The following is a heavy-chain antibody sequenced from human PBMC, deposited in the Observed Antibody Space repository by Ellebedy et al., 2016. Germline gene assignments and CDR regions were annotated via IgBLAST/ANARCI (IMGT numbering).Heavy chain of an antibody. Sequence: GESLKISCAASGFTFSSYSMNWVRQAPGKGLEWVSSISSSSSYIYYADSVKGRFTISRDNAKNSLYLQMNSLRAEDTAVYYCARVGWELLPTTGAFDYWGQGTLVTVSS. D-gene: IGHD1-26*01. CDR1: GFTFSSYS. CDR3: ARVGWELLPTTGAFDY. V-gene: IGHV3-21*01. CDR2: ISSSSSYI. J-gene: IGHJ4*02.